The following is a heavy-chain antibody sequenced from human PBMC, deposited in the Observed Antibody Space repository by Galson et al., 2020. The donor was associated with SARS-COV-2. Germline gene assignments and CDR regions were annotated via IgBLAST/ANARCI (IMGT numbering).Heavy chain of an antibody. D-gene: IGHD5-18*01. CDR3: ARGRGRQPVWFDP. CDR2: MNPNSGNT. Sequence: KVSCKASGYTFTRHDINWVRQAPGQGIEWMGLMNPNSGNTGFAQKFQGRVTLSSENSITTAYMELTSLRSEDTAVYYCARGRGRQPVWFDPWGQGTLVTVSS. CDR1: GYTFTRHD. J-gene: IGHJ5*02. V-gene: IGHV1-8*01.